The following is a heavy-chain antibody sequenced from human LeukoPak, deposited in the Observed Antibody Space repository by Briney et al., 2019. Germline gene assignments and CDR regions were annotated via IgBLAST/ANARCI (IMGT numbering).Heavy chain of an antibody. V-gene: IGHV1-69*05. Sequence: GASVKVSCKASGGTFSRYAISWVRQAPGQGLEWMGGIIPIFGTANYAQKFQGRVITTDESTSTAYMELSSLRSEDTAVYYCARGYDFWSGYWASWGQGTLVTVSS. J-gene: IGHJ5*02. CDR2: IIPIFGTA. CDR1: GGTFSRYA. D-gene: IGHD3-3*01. CDR3: ARGYDFWSGYWAS.